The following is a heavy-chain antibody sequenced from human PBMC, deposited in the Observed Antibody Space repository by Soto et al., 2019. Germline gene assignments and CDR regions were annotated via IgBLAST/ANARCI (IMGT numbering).Heavy chain of an antibody. J-gene: IGHJ6*02. CDR3: AANYYGSGSSQDYYYGMDV. D-gene: IGHD3-10*01. V-gene: IGHV4-4*02. CDR2: IYHSGST. CDR1: GGSISSTNW. Sequence: SETLSLTCAVSGGSISSTNWWSWVRQPPGKGLEWIGEIYHSGSTNYNPSLKSRVTISVDKSKNQFSLKLNSVTAADTAVYYCAANYYGSGSSQDYYYGMDVWGQGTTVTVSS.